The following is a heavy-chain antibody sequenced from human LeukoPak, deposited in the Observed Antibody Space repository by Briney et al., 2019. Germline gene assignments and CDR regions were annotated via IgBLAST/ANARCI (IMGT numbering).Heavy chain of an antibody. CDR3: ASDYSDYSGFHDY. CDR1: GGTFSSYA. Sequence: ASVKVSCKASGGTFSSYAISWVRQAPGQGLEWMGRIIPILGIANYAQKFQGRVTITADKSTSTAYMELSSLRSEDTAVYYCASDYSDYSGFHDYWGQGTLVTVSS. V-gene: IGHV1-69*04. J-gene: IGHJ4*02. CDR2: IIPILGIA. D-gene: IGHD4-11*01.